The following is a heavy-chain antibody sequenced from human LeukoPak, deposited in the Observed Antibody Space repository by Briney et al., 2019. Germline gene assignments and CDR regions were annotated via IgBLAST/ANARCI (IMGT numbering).Heavy chain of an antibody. CDR2: VNSDGSST. CDR1: GFTFSSYW. Sequence: GGSLRLSCAASGFTFSSYWMHWVRQAPGKGLVWVSRVNSDGSSTSYADSVKGRFTISRDNAKNTVYLQMNSLRAEDTAVYYCARTMNSGSYPDYWGQGTLVTVSS. D-gene: IGHD1-26*01. J-gene: IGHJ4*02. CDR3: ARTMNSGSYPDY. V-gene: IGHV3-74*01.